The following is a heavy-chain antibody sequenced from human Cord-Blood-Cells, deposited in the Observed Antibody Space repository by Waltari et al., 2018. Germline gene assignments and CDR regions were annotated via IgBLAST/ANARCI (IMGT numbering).Heavy chain of an antibody. CDR2: INHSGST. J-gene: IGHJ4*02. D-gene: IGHD7-27*01. CDR1: GGSFSRYY. V-gene: IGHV4-34*01. Sequence: QVQLQQWGAGLLKPSETLSLTCAVYGGSFSRYYWSWIRQPQGKGLEWIGEINHSGSTNYNPSLKSRVTISVDTSKNQFSLKLSSVTAADTAVYYCARAPLTGYYFDYWGQGTLDTVSS. CDR3: ARAPLTGYYFDY.